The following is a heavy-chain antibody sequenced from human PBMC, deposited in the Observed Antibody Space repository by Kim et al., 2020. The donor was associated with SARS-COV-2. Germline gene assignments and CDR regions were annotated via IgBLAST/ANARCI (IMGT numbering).Heavy chain of an antibody. CDR2: IWYDGSSE. V-gene: IGHV3-33*08. D-gene: IGHD2-21*01. CDR3: ARDQNARSVVNTYPAY. Sequence: GGSLRLSCTASGFKFDKYGMHWIRQAPGKGLEWVAMIWYDGSSEYYADSVKGRFTISRDISNNTLYLEMTRLRAEDTAAYYCARDQNARSVVNTYPAYWGQGNLVTVSS. CDR1: GFKFDKYG. J-gene: IGHJ4*02.